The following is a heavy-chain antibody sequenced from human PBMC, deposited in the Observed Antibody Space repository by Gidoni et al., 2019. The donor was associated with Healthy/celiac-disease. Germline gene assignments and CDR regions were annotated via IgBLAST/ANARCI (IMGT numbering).Heavy chain of an antibody. CDR1: GGSLSSSSYY. Sequence: QLQLQESGPGLVKPSETLSLTCTVSGGSLSSSSYYWGWNRQPPGKGLEWIGSIYYSGSNYYNPSLKSRVTISVDTSKNQFSLKLSSVTAADTAVYYCARRPSYYYGMDVWGQGTTVTVSS. CDR2: IYYSGSN. CDR3: ARRPSYYYGMDV. J-gene: IGHJ6*02. V-gene: IGHV4-39*01.